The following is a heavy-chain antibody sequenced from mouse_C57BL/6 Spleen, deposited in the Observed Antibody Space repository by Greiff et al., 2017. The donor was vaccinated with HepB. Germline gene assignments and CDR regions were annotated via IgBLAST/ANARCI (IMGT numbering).Heavy chain of an antibody. CDR1: GYTFTSYW. Sequence: QVQLQQSGAELVKPGASVKLSCKASGYTFTSYWMHWVKQRPGQGLEWIGMIHPNSGSTNYNEKFKSKAPLTVDKSSSTAYMQLSSLTAEDSAVYYGARNGDGDYYAMDYWGQGTSVTVSS. D-gene: IGHD4-1*01. CDR3: ARNGDGDYYAMDY. CDR2: IHPNSGST. J-gene: IGHJ4*01. V-gene: IGHV1-64*01.